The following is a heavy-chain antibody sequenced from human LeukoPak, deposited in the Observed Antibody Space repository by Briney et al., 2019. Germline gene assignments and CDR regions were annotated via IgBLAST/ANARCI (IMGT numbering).Heavy chain of an antibody. CDR1: GGTFSSYA. CDR3: ARAEIESIAAAGTTRRYYYYGMDV. D-gene: IGHD6-13*01. CDR2: IIPIFGTA. J-gene: IGHJ6*02. V-gene: IGHV1-69*13. Sequence: ASVKVSCKASGGTFSSYAISWVRQAPGQGLEWMGGIIPIFGTANYAQKFQGRVTITADESTGTAYMELSSLRSEDTAVYYCARAEIESIAAAGTTRRYYYYGMDVWGQGTTVTVSS.